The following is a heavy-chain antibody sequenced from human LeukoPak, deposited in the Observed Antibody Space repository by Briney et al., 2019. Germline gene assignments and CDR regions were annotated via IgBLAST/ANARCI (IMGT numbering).Heavy chain of an antibody. Sequence: SETLSLSCTVSGGSLTSTSHYWDWVRQPPGKGLEWIGEINHSGSTNYNPSLKSRVTISVDTSKNQFSLKLSSVTAADTAVYYCARRIARRWLQFIAGVNWFDPWGQGTLVTVSS. CDR3: ARRIARRWLQFIAGVNWFDP. J-gene: IGHJ5*02. CDR2: INHSGST. V-gene: IGHV4-39*07. CDR1: GGSLTSTSHY. D-gene: IGHD5-24*01.